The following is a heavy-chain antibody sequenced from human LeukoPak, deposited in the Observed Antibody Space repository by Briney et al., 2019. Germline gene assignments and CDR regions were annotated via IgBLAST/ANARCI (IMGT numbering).Heavy chain of an antibody. D-gene: IGHD6-13*01. Sequence: PSETLSLTCTVSGYSLSSGYYWGWIRQPPGKGLEWIGSVDHSGGTYYNPSLRSRVSISVDTSKNQFSLKLSSVTAADTAVYFCARAYSSSWYFNWFDPWGQGTLVTVSS. CDR1: GYSLSSGYY. CDR3: ARAYSSSWYFNWFDP. CDR2: VDHSGGT. J-gene: IGHJ5*02. V-gene: IGHV4-38-2*02.